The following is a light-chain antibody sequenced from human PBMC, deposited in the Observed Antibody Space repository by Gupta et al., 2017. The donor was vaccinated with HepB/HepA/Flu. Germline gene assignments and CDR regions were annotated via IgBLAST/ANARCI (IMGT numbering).Light chain of an antibody. J-gene: IGKJ2*01. CDR3: QQEDSGPPT. CDR2: WAS. V-gene: IGKV4-1*01. CDR1: RSVLYSSDNKNY. Sequence: DIVMTQSPDSLAVSLGERATINCKSSRSVLYSSDNKNYLAWYQQKPGQPPKLLIYWASTRESGVPDRFSGGGSGTEFTLTISSLQAEDVAVYYCQQEDSGPPTFGQGTKLEIK.